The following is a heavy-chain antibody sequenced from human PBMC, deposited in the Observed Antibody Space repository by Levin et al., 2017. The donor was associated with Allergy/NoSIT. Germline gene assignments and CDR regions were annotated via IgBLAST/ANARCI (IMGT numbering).Heavy chain of an antibody. CDR3: TTASDIVATIDAFDI. V-gene: IGHV3-15*01. Sequence: GESLKISCAASGFTFSNAWMSWVRQAPGKGLEWVGRIKSKTDGGTTDYAAPVKGRFTISRDDSKNTLYLQMNSLKTEDTAVYYCTTASDIVATIDAFDIWGQGTMVTVSS. CDR2: IKSKTDGGTT. D-gene: IGHD5-12*01. CDR1: GFTFSNAW. J-gene: IGHJ3*02.